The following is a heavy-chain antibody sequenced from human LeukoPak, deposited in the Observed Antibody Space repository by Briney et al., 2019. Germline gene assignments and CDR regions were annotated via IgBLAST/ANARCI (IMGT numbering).Heavy chain of an antibody. D-gene: IGHD6-19*01. Sequence: PGESLRLSCAASGFTVSSNYVSWVRQAPGKGLEWVSLIYTGGGTYYADSVKGRFTISRDNSKNTLYLQMNSLRAEDTAVYYCAKTTGSGWREPFDYWGQGTLVTVSS. CDR2: IYTGGGT. V-gene: IGHV3-53*01. J-gene: IGHJ4*02. CDR3: AKTTGSGWREPFDY. CDR1: GFTVSSNY.